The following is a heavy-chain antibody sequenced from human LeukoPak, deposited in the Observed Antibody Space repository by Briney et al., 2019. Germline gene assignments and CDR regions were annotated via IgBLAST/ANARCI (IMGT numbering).Heavy chain of an antibody. CDR3: ARDPGTTRAKRAFDI. CDR1: GFTFSSYA. D-gene: IGHD1-7*01. CDR2: ISYDGSNK. V-gene: IGHV3-30-3*01. J-gene: IGHJ3*02. Sequence: PGGSLRLSCAASGFTFSSYAMHWVRQAPGKGLEWVAVISYDGSNKYYADSVKGRFTISRDNSKNTLYLQMNSLRAEDTAVYYCARDPGTTRAKRAFDIWGQRTMVTVSS.